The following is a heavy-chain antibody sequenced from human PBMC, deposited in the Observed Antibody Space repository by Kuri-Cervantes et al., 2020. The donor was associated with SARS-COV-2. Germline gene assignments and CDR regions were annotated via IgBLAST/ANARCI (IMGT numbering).Heavy chain of an antibody. D-gene: IGHD4-17*01. J-gene: IGHJ4*02. Sequence: GSLRLSCTVSGGSISSSSYYWGWIRQPPGKGREWIGSIYYSGSTYYNPSLKSRVTISVDTSKNQFSLKLSSVTAADTAVYYCARYGPPRYYFDYWGQGTLVTVSS. CDR1: GGSISSSSYY. V-gene: IGHV4-39*07. CDR2: IYYSGST. CDR3: ARYGPPRYYFDY.